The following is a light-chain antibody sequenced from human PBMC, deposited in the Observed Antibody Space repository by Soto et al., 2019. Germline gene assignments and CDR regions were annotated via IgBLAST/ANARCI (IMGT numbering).Light chain of an antibody. V-gene: IGKV3-15*01. CDR3: QQYNNWPPAYT. Sequence: EIVMTQSPATLSVSPRERATLSCRASQRISSNLAWYQQKPGQAPRLLTYGASTRATGIPERFSGSGSGTEFTLTISSLQSEDFAVYYCQQYNNWPPAYTFGQGTKVDIK. J-gene: IGKJ2*01. CDR2: GAS. CDR1: QRISSN.